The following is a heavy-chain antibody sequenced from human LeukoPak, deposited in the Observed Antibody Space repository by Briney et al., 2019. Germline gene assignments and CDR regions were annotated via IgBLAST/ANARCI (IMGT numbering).Heavy chain of an antibody. V-gene: IGHV3-66*01. D-gene: IGHD4-23*01. CDR1: GFTVSSNY. J-gene: IGHJ6*02. CDR2: IYSGGST. CDR3: ARDGLTTVVTHYYYYGMDV. Sequence: GGSLRLSCAASGFTVSSNYMSCVRQAPGKGLEWVSVIYSGGSTYYADSVKGRFTISRDNSKNTLYLQMNSLRAEDTAVYYCARDGLTTVVTHYYYYGMDVWGQGTTVTVSS.